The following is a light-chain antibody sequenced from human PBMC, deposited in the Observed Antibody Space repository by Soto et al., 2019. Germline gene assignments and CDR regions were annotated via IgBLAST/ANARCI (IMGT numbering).Light chain of an antibody. Sequence: DIQMPQSPSSLSASVVDRVTITCQASQDITNYLNWYQQKPGTAPNLLIYSASTLQSGVPSRFSGSGSDTDFTLTISSLQPEDFATYYCQQGYSAPWTFGQGTKVDIK. J-gene: IGKJ1*01. CDR2: SAS. CDR3: QQGYSAPWT. CDR1: QDITNY. V-gene: IGKV1-39*01.